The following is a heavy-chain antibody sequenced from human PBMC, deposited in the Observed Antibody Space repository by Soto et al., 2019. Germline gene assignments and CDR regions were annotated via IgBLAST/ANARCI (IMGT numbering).Heavy chain of an antibody. V-gene: IGHV1-18*01. Sequence: ASVKVSCKASCYTFTSYGITWVRQAPGQGLEWMGWISAYNGNTNYAQKLQGRVTMTTDTSTSTAYMELRSLRSDDTAVYYCARGDWGLNYYYYGMDVWGQGTTVTVSS. CDR2: ISAYNGNT. D-gene: IGHD2-21*01. J-gene: IGHJ6*02. CDR1: CYTFTSYG. CDR3: ARGDWGLNYYYYGMDV.